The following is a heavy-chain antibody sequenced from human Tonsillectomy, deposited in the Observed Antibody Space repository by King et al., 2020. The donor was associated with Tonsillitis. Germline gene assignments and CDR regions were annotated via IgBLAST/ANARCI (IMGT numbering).Heavy chain of an antibody. CDR2: IRSKAYGGST. CDR1: GFTFGDYA. Sequence: VQLVESGGGLVHPGRSLRLSCTASGFTFGDYAMNWVRQAPGKGLEWVGFIRSKAYGGSTEYAASVKGRFTISRDDSKTIAYLQINGLKTEDTAVYYCTRSVPDFWSGYYRFAFWGQGTLVTVSS. V-gene: IGHV3-49*04. D-gene: IGHD3-3*01. CDR3: TRSVPDFWSGYYRFAF. J-gene: IGHJ4*02.